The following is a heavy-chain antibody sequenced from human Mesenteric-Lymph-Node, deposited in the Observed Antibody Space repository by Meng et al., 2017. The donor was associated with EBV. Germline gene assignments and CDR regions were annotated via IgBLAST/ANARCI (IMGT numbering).Heavy chain of an antibody. J-gene: IGHJ4*02. CDR3: ARVNDSSGYLDY. CDR1: GGSISSSNW. CDR2: IYHSGST. D-gene: IGHD3-22*01. Sequence: QVHLREAGPGLVKPSGTLSLPCAVFGGSISSSNWWRWVRQPPGKGLEWIGEIYHSGSTNYNPSLKSRVTISVDKSKNQFSLKLSSVTAADTAVYYCARVNDSSGYLDYWGQGTLVTVSS. V-gene: IGHV4-4*02.